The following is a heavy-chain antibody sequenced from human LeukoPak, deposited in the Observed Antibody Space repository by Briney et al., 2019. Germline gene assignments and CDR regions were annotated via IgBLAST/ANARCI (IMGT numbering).Heavy chain of an antibody. CDR2: FDPEDGET. CDR1: GYTLIELS. CDR3: VLGYCSSTSCPRIGWFDP. D-gene: IGHD2-2*01. V-gene: IGHV1-24*01. J-gene: IGHJ5*02. Sequence: GASVKVSCKVSGYTLIELSIHWVRQAPGKGGEWMGGFDPEDGETIYAQKFQGRVTMTEDTSTDTAYMELSSLRSEDTAVYYCVLGYCSSTSCPRIGWFDPWGQGTLVTVSS.